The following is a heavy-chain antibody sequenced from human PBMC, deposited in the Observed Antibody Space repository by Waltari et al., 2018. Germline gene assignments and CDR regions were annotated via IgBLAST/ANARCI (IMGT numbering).Heavy chain of an antibody. Sequence: QVQLVESGGGLVKPGGSLRLSCAASGFTFSDYYMSWIRQAPGNGRELVSYISSRGSTKNDAGSVKGLFTISRDNAKNSLYLQMNSLRAEDTAVYYCAREYSSSYYFDYWGQGTLVTVSS. J-gene: IGHJ4*02. V-gene: IGHV3-11*04. D-gene: IGHD6-6*01. CDR3: AREYSSSYYFDY. CDR2: ISSRGSTK. CDR1: GFTFSDYY.